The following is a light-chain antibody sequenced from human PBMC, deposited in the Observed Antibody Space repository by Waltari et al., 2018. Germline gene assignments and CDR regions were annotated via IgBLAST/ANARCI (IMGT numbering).Light chain of an antibody. Sequence: QSVLSQPPSVSGAPGQRVTISCAGSSSNIGAGSGVHWYQHLPGTAPKLLTYVNDNRPSGVPARFSGSKSGTSASLAITGLQAEDEADYYCLSYDNRLTGWVFGGGTKVTVL. CDR2: VND. CDR3: LSYDNRLTGWV. J-gene: IGLJ3*02. CDR1: SSNIGAGSG. V-gene: IGLV1-40*01.